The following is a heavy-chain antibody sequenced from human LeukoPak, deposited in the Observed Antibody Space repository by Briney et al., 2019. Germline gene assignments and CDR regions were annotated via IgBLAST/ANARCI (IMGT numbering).Heavy chain of an antibody. CDR2: INPNSGGT. Sequence: ASVKVSCKASGYTFTGYYMYWVRQAPGQGLEWMGWINPNSGGTHYAQKFQGRVTMTTDTSTSTAYMELRSLRSDDTAVYYCARGGGRIAAAGDSWGQGTLVTVSS. J-gene: IGHJ5*01. D-gene: IGHD6-13*01. V-gene: IGHV1-2*02. CDR1: GYTFTGYY. CDR3: ARGGGRIAAAGDS.